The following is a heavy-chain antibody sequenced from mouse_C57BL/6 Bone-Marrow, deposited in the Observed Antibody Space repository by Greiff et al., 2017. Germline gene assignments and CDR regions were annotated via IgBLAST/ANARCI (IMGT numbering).Heavy chain of an antibody. J-gene: IGHJ3*01. CDR1: GFTFSDYG. V-gene: IGHV5-17*01. CDR3: AVPFAY. Sequence: EVKLQESGGGLVKPGGSLKLSCAASGFTFSDYGMHWVRQAPEKGLEWVAYIRRGSSTIYYTDKVKGRCTISRDNAKNTLCLQMTCLRSGDTRMYCCAVPFAYWGQGTLVTVSA. CDR2: IRRGSSTI.